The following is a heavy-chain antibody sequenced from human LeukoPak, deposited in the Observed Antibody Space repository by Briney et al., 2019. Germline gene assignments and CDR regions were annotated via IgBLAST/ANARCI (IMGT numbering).Heavy chain of an antibody. V-gene: IGHV3-21*01. CDR3: ARDGRGYSGYDSVYYYYMDV. D-gene: IGHD5-12*01. CDR2: ISSSSSYI. Sequence: PGGSLRLSCAASGFTFSSYSMNWVRQAPGKGLEWVSSISSSSSYIYYADSVKGRFTISRDNAKNSQYLQMNSLRAEDTAVYYCARDGRGYSGYDSVYYYYMDVWGKGTTVTVSS. CDR1: GFTFSSYS. J-gene: IGHJ6*03.